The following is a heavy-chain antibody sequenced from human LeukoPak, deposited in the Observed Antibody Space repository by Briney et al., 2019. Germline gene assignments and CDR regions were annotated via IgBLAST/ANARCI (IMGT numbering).Heavy chain of an antibody. CDR2: IWYDGSNK. D-gene: IGHD2-21*02. CDR1: GFTFSSYG. Sequence: PGRSLRLSCAASGFTFSSYGMHWVRQAPGKGLEGGAVIWYDGSNKYYEDSVKGRFTISRDNSKNTLYLQMNSLRAEDTAVYYCARGRRLGVTAFDIWGQGTMVTVSS. V-gene: IGHV3-33*01. J-gene: IGHJ3*02. CDR3: ARGRRLGVTAFDI.